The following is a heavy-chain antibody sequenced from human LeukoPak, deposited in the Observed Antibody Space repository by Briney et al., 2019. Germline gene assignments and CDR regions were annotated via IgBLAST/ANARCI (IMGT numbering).Heavy chain of an antibody. CDR3: AKGGGAVAGPVDF. J-gene: IGHJ4*02. CDR1: QFTFSNYW. D-gene: IGHD6-19*01. CDR2: IKGDGSEK. Sequence: GGSLRLSCVGSQFTFSNYWMNWLRQAPGKGLEWVANIKGDGSEKFYADSVKGRFTISRDDAKNSLYLQMNSLRAEDTAVYHCAKGGGAVAGPVDFWGQGTLVTVSS. V-gene: IGHV3-7*03.